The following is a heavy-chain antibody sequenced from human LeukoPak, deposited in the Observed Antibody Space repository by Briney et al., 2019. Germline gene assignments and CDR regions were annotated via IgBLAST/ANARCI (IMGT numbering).Heavy chain of an antibody. Sequence: GGSLRLSCAASGFTVSNNYMTWVRQAPGKGLEWVSIIYSGDSTYYADSVKGRFTISRDNSKNTLYLQMNSLRVEDTAVYYCARDRGSGYDPGYFDYWGQGTLVTVSS. CDR2: IYSGDST. CDR3: ARDRGSGYDPGYFDY. J-gene: IGHJ4*02. D-gene: IGHD5-12*01. V-gene: IGHV3-66*01. CDR1: GFTVSNNY.